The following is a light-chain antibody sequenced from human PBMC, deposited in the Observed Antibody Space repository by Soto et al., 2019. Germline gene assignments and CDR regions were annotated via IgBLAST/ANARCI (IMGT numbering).Light chain of an antibody. J-gene: IGLJ1*01. CDR3: SSYTTSTTYV. V-gene: IGLV2-14*03. CDR1: SSDVGAYNY. Sequence: QSALTQPASVSGSPGQSIAISCTGTSSDVGAYNYVSWFQQHPGKAPKLIIYDVGSRPSGVSNRFSGSKSGNTASLTISGLQAEDDADYYCSSYTTSTTYVFGTGTKLTVL. CDR2: DVG.